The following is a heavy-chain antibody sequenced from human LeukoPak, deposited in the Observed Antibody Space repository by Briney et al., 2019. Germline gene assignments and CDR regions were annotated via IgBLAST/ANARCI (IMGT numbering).Heavy chain of an antibody. J-gene: IGHJ4*02. CDR1: GFTFSSYA. CDR2: ISGSGGST. V-gene: IGHV3-23*01. CDR3: AKDLYGYSSGWYSL. D-gene: IGHD6-19*01. Sequence: SGGSLRLSCAASGFTFSSYAMGWVRQAPGKGLEWVSAISGSGGSTYYADSVKGRFTISRDNSKNTLYLQMNSLRAEDTAVYYCAKDLYGYSSGWYSLWGQGTLVTVSS.